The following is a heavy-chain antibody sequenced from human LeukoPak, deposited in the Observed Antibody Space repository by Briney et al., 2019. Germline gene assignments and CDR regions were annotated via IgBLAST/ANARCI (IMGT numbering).Heavy chain of an antibody. D-gene: IGHD6-13*01. Sequence: SESLSLTCTVSGGSISSSSYYWGWIRQPPGKGLEWIGSIYYSGSTYYNPSLKSRVTISVDTSKNQFSLKLSSVTAADTAVYYCARQYRRQQLVFPFDYWGQGTLVTVSS. V-gene: IGHV4-39*01. CDR3: ARQYRRQQLVFPFDY. CDR2: IYYSGST. CDR1: GGSISSSSYY. J-gene: IGHJ4*02.